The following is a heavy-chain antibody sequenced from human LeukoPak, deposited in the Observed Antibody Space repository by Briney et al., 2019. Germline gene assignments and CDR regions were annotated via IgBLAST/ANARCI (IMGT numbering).Heavy chain of an antibody. CDR3: ARDFQH. Sequence: PSETLSLTCTVSGGSMSSYYWTWIRQPAGKGLEWIGLIYTSGSTNYNPSLRSRFTMSVDTSKSQVSLKLSSVTAADTAVYYCARDFQHWGQGTLVAVSS. CDR2: IYTSGST. CDR1: GGSMSSYY. J-gene: IGHJ1*01. V-gene: IGHV4-4*07.